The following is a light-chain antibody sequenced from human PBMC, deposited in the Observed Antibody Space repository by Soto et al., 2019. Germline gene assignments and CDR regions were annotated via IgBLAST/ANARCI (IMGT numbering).Light chain of an antibody. J-gene: IGKJ5*01. V-gene: IGKV3-15*01. CDR1: QNISRS. Sequence: EIVLTHSLVTLSVCPGERATLSCRASQNISRSLAWYQQKPGQGPSLLIYGTSTRAGGVPARFSGGGSGTEFTLTITSLQSEDFAVYYCHQYGSSPITFGQGTRLEIK. CDR3: HQYGSSPIT. CDR2: GTS.